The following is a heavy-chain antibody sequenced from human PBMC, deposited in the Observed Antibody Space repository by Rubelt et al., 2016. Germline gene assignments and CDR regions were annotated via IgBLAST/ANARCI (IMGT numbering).Heavy chain of an antibody. J-gene: IGHJ6*02. CDR1: GGSFSGYY. V-gene: IGHV4-34*01. CDR2: INHSGST. CDR3: TRDYDFWSHYSSYGMDV. D-gene: IGHD3-3*01. Sequence: QVQLQQWGAGLLKPSETLSLTCAVYGGSFSGYYWSWIRQPPGKGLEWIGEINHSGSTNYNPSLTSRITNSVYTSKNQFPRKGNAGTAAETAVYYCTRDYDFWSHYSSYGMDVWGQGTTVTVSS.